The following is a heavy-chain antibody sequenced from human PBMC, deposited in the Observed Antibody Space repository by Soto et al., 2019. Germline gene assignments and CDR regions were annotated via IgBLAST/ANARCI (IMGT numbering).Heavy chain of an antibody. CDR1: GFTFSSYG. Sequence: QVQLVESGGGVVQPGRSLRLSCAASGFTFSSYGMHWVRQAPGKGLEWVAVISYDGSNKYYADSVKGRFTISRDNSKNTLYLQMNSLRAEDTDVYYCAKARKRGTTVTTADYWGQGPLVTVSS. J-gene: IGHJ4*02. CDR2: ISYDGSNK. CDR3: AKARKRGTTVTTADY. D-gene: IGHD4-17*01. V-gene: IGHV3-30*18.